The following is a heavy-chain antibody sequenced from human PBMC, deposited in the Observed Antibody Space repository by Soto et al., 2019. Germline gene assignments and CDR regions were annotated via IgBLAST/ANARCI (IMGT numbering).Heavy chain of an antibody. D-gene: IGHD2-15*01. CDR3: ATSTGYCSGGSCYSWFDP. Sequence: ASVKVSXKVSGYTLTELSMHWVLQAPGKGLEWMGGFDPEYVETIYAQKFQVRVTMTEETSTDTAYMELSSLRSEDTAVYYCATSTGYCSGGSCYSWFDPWGQGNLLTLSS. CDR1: GYTLTELS. V-gene: IGHV1-24*01. CDR2: FDPEYVET. J-gene: IGHJ5*02.